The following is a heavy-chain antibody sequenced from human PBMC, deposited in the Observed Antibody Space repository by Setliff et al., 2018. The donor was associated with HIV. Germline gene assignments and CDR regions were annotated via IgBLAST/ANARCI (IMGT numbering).Heavy chain of an antibody. V-gene: IGHV4-39*01. J-gene: IGHJ5*02. Sequence: SETLFLTCSVSGGSISDNKYYWSWIRQPPGKGLEWTGSIYHTGKTYYNSALKNRLTISVDTSKNQFSLELSSVTAADTAVYYCASRVYYYDESRILREEGFVPWGQGTLVTVSS. CDR2: IYHTGKT. D-gene: IGHD3-22*01. CDR1: GGSISDNKYY. CDR3: ASRVYYYDESRILREEGFVP.